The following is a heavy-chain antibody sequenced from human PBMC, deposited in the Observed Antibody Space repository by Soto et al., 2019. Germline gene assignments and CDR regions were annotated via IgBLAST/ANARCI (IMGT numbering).Heavy chain of an antibody. Sequence: GASVKVSCKASGYNFTDYYVHWVRQAPGQGLEWMGWINPNSGGSKSAQKFQGRVTMTRDTSISTAYMELSRLRSDDTAVYYCARRKGDYYDSSGYHYYFDYWGQGTLVTVSS. CDR1: GYNFTDYY. CDR3: ARRKGDYYDSSGYHYYFDY. D-gene: IGHD3-22*01. CDR2: INPNSGGS. J-gene: IGHJ4*02. V-gene: IGHV1-2*02.